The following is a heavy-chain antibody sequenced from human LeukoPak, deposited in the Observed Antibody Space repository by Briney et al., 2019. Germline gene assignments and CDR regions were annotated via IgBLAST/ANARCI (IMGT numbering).Heavy chain of an antibody. CDR3: ARNLKRGYSGYDRPAFYYYGMDV. CDR1: GGTFSSYA. J-gene: IGHJ6*02. Sequence: GASVKVSCKASGGTFSSYAISWVRQAPGQGREWMGRIIPILGIANYAQKFQGRVTITADKSTSTAYMELSSLRSEDTAVYYCARNLKRGYSGYDRPAFYYYGMDVWGQGTTVTVSS. CDR2: IIPILGIA. D-gene: IGHD5-12*01. V-gene: IGHV1-69*04.